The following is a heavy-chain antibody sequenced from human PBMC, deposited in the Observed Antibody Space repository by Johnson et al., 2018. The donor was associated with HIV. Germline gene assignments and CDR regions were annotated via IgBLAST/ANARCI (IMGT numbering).Heavy chain of an antibody. J-gene: IGHJ3*02. Sequence: VQLVESGGGLVQPGGSLRLSCAASGFTVSSNYMSWVRQAPGKGLEWVSVIYSGGSTYYADSVKGRFTISRDNSKNTLYLQMNSLRAEDTAVYYCARGYSSSSDDAFDIWGQGTLVTVSS. CDR1: GFTVSSNY. CDR3: ARGYSSSSDDAFDI. D-gene: IGHD6-13*01. V-gene: IGHV3-66*01. CDR2: IYSGGST.